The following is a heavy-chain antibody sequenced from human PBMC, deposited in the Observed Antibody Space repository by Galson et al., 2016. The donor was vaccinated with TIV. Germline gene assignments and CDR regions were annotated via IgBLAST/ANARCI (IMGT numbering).Heavy chain of an antibody. D-gene: IGHD3/OR15-3a*01. V-gene: IGHV3-74*01. CDR3: ARAGDWLGVYGLDV. CDR2: INGDGSST. J-gene: IGHJ6*02. Sequence: SLRLSCAASGFTFSNFWIHWVRQSPGKGPVWVSRINGDGSSTTYADSVKGRFTISRDNAENTLCLQMNSLRVDDTAVYYCARAGDWLGVYGLDVWGQGTTVTVSS. CDR1: GFTFSNFW.